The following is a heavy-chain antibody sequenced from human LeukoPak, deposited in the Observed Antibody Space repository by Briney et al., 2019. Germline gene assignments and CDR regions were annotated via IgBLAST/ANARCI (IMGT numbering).Heavy chain of an antibody. CDR3: ARATPVGGVRFDY. CDR1: GVSISSYY. J-gene: IGHJ4*02. Sequence: PSETLSLTCTVSGVSISSYYWSWIRQPPGKGLEWIGSIYTTGDTRYNPSLKSRVTISVDTFKNQFSLKLSSVTAADTAVYYCARATPVGGVRFDYWGQGTLVTVSS. V-gene: IGHV4-4*09. D-gene: IGHD3-16*01. CDR2: IYTTGDT.